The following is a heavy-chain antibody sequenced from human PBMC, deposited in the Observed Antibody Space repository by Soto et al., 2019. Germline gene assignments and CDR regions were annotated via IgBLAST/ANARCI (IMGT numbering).Heavy chain of an antibody. Sequence: QVQLVESGGGVVQPGRSLRLSCAASGFTFSSYGMHWVRQAPGKGLEWVSVISYDASNKYYADSVKGRFTISRANSKKTVYVKRNRRRAEDRSVYYCAKDPGRFCSGGRCYSYPAGWWFDPWGQGSLVTVA. CDR3: AKDPGRFCSGGRCYSYPAGWWFDP. D-gene: IGHD2-15*01. CDR1: GFTFSSYG. V-gene: IGHV3-30*18. CDR2: ISYDASNK. J-gene: IGHJ5*02.